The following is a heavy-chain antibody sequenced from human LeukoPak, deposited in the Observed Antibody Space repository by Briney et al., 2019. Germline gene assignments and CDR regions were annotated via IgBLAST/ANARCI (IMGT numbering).Heavy chain of an antibody. CDR3: ARAQLGNFDY. CDR2: IYYSGST. J-gene: IGHJ4*02. D-gene: IGHD6-6*01. CDR1: GGSISSYY. V-gene: IGHV4-59*01. Sequence: SETLSLICTVSGGSISSYYWSWIRQPPGKGLEWIGYIYYSGSTNYNPSLKSRVTISVDTSKNQFSLKLSSVTAADTAVYYCARAQLGNFDYWGQGTLVTVSS.